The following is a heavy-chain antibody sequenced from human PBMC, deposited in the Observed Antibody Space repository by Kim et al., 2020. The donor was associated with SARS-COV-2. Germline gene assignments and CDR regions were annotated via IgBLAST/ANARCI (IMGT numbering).Heavy chain of an antibody. Sequence: GGSLRLSCAASGLIVSSNYMSWVRQAPGKGLEWVSIIYSGGYTHYADSVKGRFTISRDTSKNTLHLQMNSLRVEDTAVYYCARGLTGTKGLDYWGQGTLVTISS. J-gene: IGHJ4*02. D-gene: IGHD1-7*01. V-gene: IGHV3-53*01. CDR1: GLIVSSNY. CDR3: ARGLTGTKGLDY. CDR2: IYSGGYT.